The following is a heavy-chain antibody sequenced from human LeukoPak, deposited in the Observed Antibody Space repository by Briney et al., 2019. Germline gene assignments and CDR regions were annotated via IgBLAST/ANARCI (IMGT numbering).Heavy chain of an antibody. V-gene: IGHV1-69*02. CDR1: GGAFSSYT. Sequence: GSSVKVSCKASGGAFSSYTISWVRQAPGQGLEWMGRIIPILGIANYAQKFQGRVTITADKSTSTAYMELSSLRSEDTAVYYCARGPPGYWFDPWGQGTLVTVSS. J-gene: IGHJ5*02. D-gene: IGHD3-10*01. CDR3: ARGPPGYWFDP. CDR2: IIPILGIA.